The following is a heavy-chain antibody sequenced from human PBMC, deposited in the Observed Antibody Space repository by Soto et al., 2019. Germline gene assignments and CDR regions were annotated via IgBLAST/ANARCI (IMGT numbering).Heavy chain of an antibody. Sequence: SVKVSCKASGGTFSNYGVNWVRQAPGQGLEWMGGIIPIFGTAKYAQKFQGRVTITADDSTRTAYMELSSLRSEDTAVYYCARDGTLYDSSAYYYLYWGQGTLVTVSS. J-gene: IGHJ4*02. CDR3: ARDGTLYDSSAYYYLY. D-gene: IGHD3-22*01. V-gene: IGHV1-69*13. CDR2: IIPIFGTA. CDR1: GGTFSNYG.